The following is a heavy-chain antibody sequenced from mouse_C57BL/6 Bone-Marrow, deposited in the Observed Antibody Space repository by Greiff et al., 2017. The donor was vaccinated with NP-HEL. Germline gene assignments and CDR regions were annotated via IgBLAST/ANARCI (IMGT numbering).Heavy chain of an antibody. CDR2: IHPNSGST. CDR1: GYTFTSYW. Sequence: QVQLQQPGAELVKPGASVKFSCKASGYTFTSYWMHWVKQRPGQGLEWIGMIHPNSGSTNYNEKFKSKATLTVDKSSSTAYMQLSSLTSEDSAVYYCARSGYYGSLLDYWGQGTTLTVSS. D-gene: IGHD1-1*01. CDR3: ARSGYYGSLLDY. J-gene: IGHJ2*01. V-gene: IGHV1-64*01.